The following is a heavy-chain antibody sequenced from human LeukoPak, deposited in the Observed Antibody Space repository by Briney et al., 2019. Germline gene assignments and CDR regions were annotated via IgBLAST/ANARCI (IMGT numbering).Heavy chain of an antibody. CDR1: GYTFTSYA. CDR3: ARGVLREQQLGLDY. D-gene: IGHD6-13*01. Sequence: VASVKVSCKASGYTFTSYAIHWVRQAPGQRLEWMGWISAGNGNTQYSQKFQGRVTITRDTSASTAYMELSSLRSEDTAVYYCARGVLREQQLGLDYWGQGTLVTVSS. J-gene: IGHJ4*02. V-gene: IGHV1-3*01. CDR2: ISAGNGNT.